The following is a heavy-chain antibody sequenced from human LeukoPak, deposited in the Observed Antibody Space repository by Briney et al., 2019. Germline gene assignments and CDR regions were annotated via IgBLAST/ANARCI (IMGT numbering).Heavy chain of an antibody. V-gene: IGHV4-30-4*01. Sequence: SETLSLTCTVSGGSISSGDYYWRWIRQPPGKGLEWIGYIYYSGSTYYNPSLKSRVTISVDTSKNQFSLKLSSVTAADTAVYYCAREGAAYCGGDCYDWGQETLVTVSS. D-gene: IGHD2-21*02. CDR3: AREGAAYCGGDCYD. CDR2: IYYSGST. CDR1: GGSISSGDYY. J-gene: IGHJ4*02.